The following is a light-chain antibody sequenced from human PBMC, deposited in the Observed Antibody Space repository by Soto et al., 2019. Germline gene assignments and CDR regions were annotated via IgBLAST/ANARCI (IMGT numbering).Light chain of an antibody. J-gene: IGKJ1*01. CDR2: GAS. Sequence: EVVLTQSPGTLSLSPGKRATLSCRAIQSVSSNYLSWYQQNPGQAPRLVIYGASNRATGIPDRFSGSGSGTDFTLTINRLETEDFAVYYCQQYGSSPRTFGQGTKVDIK. CDR1: QSVSSNY. V-gene: IGKV3-20*01. CDR3: QQYGSSPRT.